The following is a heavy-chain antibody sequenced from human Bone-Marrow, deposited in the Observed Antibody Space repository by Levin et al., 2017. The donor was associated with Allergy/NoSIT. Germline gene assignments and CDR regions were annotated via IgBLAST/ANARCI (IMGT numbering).Heavy chain of an antibody. D-gene: IGHD3-10*01. Sequence: PGGSLRLSCAASGFTFSSYSMNWVRQAPGKGLEWVSYISSSSSTIYYADSVKGRFTISRDNAKNSLYLQMNSLRDEDTAVYYCARETAPFVIVWFGELLERDYYYGMDVWGQGTTVTVSS. CDR3: ARETAPFVIVWFGELLERDYYYGMDV. CDR1: GFTFSSYS. CDR2: ISSSSSTI. J-gene: IGHJ6*02. V-gene: IGHV3-48*02.